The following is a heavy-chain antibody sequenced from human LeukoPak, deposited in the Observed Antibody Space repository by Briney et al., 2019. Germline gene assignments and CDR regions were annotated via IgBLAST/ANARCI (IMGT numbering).Heavy chain of an antibody. CDR3: AKIAVAGIWSPLDY. D-gene: IGHD6-19*01. CDR1: GFIFSSYA. CDR2: ISGSGGST. J-gene: IGHJ4*02. Sequence: GGSLRLSCAGSGFIFSSYAMSWVRQAPGKGLEWVSAISGSGGSTYYADSVKGRFTISRDNSKNTLYLQMNSLRAEDTAVYYCAKIAVAGIWSPLDYWGQGTLVTVSS. V-gene: IGHV3-23*01.